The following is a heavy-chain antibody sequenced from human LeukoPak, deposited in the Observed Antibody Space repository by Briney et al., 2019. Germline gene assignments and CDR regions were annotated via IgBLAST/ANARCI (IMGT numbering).Heavy chain of an antibody. V-gene: IGHV1-2*02. CDR2: INPKSGGT. J-gene: IGHJ6*03. CDR3: ARGMEPYYYMDV. CDR1: GYTFTGYY. Sequence: ASVKVSCKASGYTFTGYYIHWVRQAPGQGLEWMGWINPKSGGTNSAQKFQGRVTMTRDTSITTADMELSRLRSDDTAVYYCARGMEPYYYMDVWGKGTTVTVSS. D-gene: IGHD1-26*01.